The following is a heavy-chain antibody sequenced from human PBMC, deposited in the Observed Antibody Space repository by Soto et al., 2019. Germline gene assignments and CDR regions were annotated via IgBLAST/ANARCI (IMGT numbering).Heavy chain of an antibody. D-gene: IGHD4-17*01. Sequence: GGSLRLSCAASGFTFSSYAMHWVRQAPGKGLEWVAVISYDGSNKYYADSVKGRFTISRDNSKNTLYLQMNSLRAEDTAVYYCARDPNYGDYVYWFDPWGQRTLVTVYS. V-gene: IGHV3-30-3*01. J-gene: IGHJ5*02. CDR2: ISYDGSNK. CDR1: GFTFSSYA. CDR3: ARDPNYGDYVYWFDP.